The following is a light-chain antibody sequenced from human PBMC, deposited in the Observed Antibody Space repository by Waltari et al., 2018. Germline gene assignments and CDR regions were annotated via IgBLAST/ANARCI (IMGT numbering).Light chain of an antibody. CDR1: NSNIGSRA. CDR3: ATWDDRLNWV. J-gene: IGLJ3*02. Sequence: QSILTQSPSASGTPGQRVTISCSGSNSNIGSRAVTWYQQLPGMAPKLVMYGNNHRPSGVPDLCSGSKSGTSAALAISGLQSEDEADYYCATWDDRLNWVFGGGTKLTVL. V-gene: IGLV1-44*01. CDR2: GNN.